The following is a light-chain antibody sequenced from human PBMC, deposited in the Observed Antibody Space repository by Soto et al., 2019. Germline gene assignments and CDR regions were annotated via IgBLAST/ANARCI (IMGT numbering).Light chain of an antibody. Sequence: EIVLTQSPGILSLSPGERATLSSRAIQTVSGNYLAWYQQKPGQSPRLLIYGSSDRATGIPDRFSGSGSGTDFTLTINRVEPEDFAVYYCQQYGSSPPYTFGQGTTLEI. CDR3: QQYGSSPPYT. CDR1: QTVSGNY. J-gene: IGKJ2*01. V-gene: IGKV3-20*01. CDR2: GSS.